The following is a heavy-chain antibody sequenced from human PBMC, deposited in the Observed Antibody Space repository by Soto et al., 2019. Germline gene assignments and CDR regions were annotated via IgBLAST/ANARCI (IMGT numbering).Heavy chain of an antibody. V-gene: IGHV3-23*01. D-gene: IGHD3-9*01. CDR2: ISGSGRIT. CDR3: AKDVHYDIVTGIEYFHH. J-gene: IGHJ1*01. CDR1: GFTFSSYA. Sequence: EVELLESGGGLVQPGGSLRLSCAASGFTFSSYAMSWVRRAPGKGLEWVSGISGSGRITKYADSVKGRFIISRDNFKNTLFLQRNSQRAEDTAVYYCAKDVHYDIVTGIEYFHHWAQGTLVTVSS.